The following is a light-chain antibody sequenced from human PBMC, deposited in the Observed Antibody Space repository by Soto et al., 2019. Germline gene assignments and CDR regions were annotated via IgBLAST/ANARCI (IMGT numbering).Light chain of an antibody. CDR2: EAS. V-gene: IGKV3-15*01. CDR3: QQHDDWPLT. CDR1: QSISIN. Sequence: EIVMTQSPATLSVSPGQRATLSCRASQSISINLAWYQQKPGQAPRLLIYEASTRATGIPARFSGSGSGTEFTLSINRLQSEDSAVYYCQQHDDWPLTFSQGTKLEIK. J-gene: IGKJ2*01.